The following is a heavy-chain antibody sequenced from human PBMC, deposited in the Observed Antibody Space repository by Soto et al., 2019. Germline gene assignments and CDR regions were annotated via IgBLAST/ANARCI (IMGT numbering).Heavy chain of an antibody. Sequence: QLQLQESGPGLVKPSETLSLTCNVSGGSVGSSSYYWGWIRQAPGKGLEWIVSTYYSAGTYYNPSLKSRVTTSMDASKNQFSLTVTSGTAADTAIYYCARHASRGYSSSWYFEDWGQGTPVTVSS. V-gene: IGHV4-39*01. D-gene: IGHD6-13*01. CDR2: TYYSAGT. CDR1: GGSVGSSSYY. J-gene: IGHJ4*02. CDR3: ARHASRGYSSSWYFED.